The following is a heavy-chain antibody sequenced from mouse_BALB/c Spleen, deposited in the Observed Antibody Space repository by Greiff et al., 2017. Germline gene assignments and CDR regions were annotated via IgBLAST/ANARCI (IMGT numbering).Heavy chain of an antibody. CDR1: GYTFTSYN. Sequence: QVQLQQPGAELVKPGASVKMSCKASGYTFTSYNMHWVKQTPGQGLEWIGAIYPGNGDTSYNQKFKGKATLTADKSSSTAYMQLSSLTSEDSAVYYCAREDHYFDYWGQGTTLTVSS. J-gene: IGHJ2*01. V-gene: IGHV1-12*01. CDR3: AREDHYFDY. CDR2: IYPGNGDT.